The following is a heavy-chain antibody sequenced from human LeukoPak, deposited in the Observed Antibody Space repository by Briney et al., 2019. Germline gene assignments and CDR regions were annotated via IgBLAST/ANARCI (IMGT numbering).Heavy chain of an antibody. V-gene: IGHV3-15*01. CDR3: TTDSSSWYVDI. CDR2: IKSKTDGGTT. D-gene: IGHD6-13*01. CDR1: GFAFSNAW. J-gene: IGHJ3*02. Sequence: PGGSLRLSCAASGFAFSNAWMSWVRQAPGKGLEWVGRIKSKTDGGTTDYAAPVKGRFTISRDDSKNTLYLQMNSLKTEDTAVYYCTTDSSSWYVDIWGQGTMVTVSS.